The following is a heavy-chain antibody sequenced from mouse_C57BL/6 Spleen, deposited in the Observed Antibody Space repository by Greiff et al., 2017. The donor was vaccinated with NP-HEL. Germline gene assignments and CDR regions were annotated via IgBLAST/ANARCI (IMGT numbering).Heavy chain of an antibody. CDR1: GYTFTSYW. Sequence: SGAELVKPGASVKMSCKASGYTFTSYWITWVKQRPGQGLEWIGDIYPGSGSTNYNEKFKSKATLTVDTSSSTAYMQLSSLTSEDSAVYYCARRDYAMDYWGQGTSVTVSS. J-gene: IGHJ4*01. CDR2: IYPGSGST. CDR3: ARRDYAMDY. V-gene: IGHV1-55*01.